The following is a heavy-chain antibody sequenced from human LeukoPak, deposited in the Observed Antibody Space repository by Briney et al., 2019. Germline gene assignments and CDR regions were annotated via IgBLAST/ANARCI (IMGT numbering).Heavy chain of an antibody. V-gene: IGHV3-7*01. CDR1: GFTFSTYW. J-gene: IGHJ4*02. CDR3: AKSRVGPHYYDY. D-gene: IGHD1-26*01. CDR2: IKQDGSEK. Sequence: GGTLRLSCVASGFTFSTYWMSWVRQAPGKGLEWVANIKQDGSEKFYVDSVKGRFTISRDNAKNSLNLQMDSLRAEDTAVYYCAKSRVGPHYYDYWGQGTLVTVSS.